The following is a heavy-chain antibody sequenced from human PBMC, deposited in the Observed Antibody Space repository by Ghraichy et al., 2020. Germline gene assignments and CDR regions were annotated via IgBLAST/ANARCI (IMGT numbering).Heavy chain of an antibody. CDR3: ASGAAAAGMGS. CDR1: GDSVSSNSAV. Sequence: SQTLSLTCAISGDSVSSNSAVWHWIRQSPSRGLEWLGRKYYRSKWFNDYAVSVKSRITINSDTSKNQFSLQLNSATPEDTAVYYCASGAAAAGMGSWGQGTLVTVSS. D-gene: IGHD6-13*01. J-gene: IGHJ5*02. CDR2: KYYRSKWFN. V-gene: IGHV6-1*01.